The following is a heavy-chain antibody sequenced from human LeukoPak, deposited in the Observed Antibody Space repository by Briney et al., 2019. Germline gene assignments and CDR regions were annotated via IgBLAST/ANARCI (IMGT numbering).Heavy chain of an antibody. CDR1: DGSISSYY. CDR2: LYYSGST. Sequence: SETLSLTCTVSDGSISSYYWSWIRQSPGKGLEWIGYLYYSGSTNYNPSLKSRVTISVDTSKNQFSLKLSSVTAADTAVYYCAREAAAGFDYWGQGTLVTVSS. J-gene: IGHJ4*02. CDR3: AREAAAGFDY. D-gene: IGHD6-13*01. V-gene: IGHV4-59*01.